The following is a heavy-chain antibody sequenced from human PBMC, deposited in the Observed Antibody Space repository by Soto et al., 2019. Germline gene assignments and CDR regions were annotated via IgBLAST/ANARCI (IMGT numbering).Heavy chain of an antibody. J-gene: IGHJ4*02. V-gene: IGHV4-61*01. CDR2: IYYSGIT. Sequence: SETLSLTCTFSVGSVSIGSYSWSWIRQPPGKGLEWIGYIYYSGITNYNPSLKSRVTISVDTSKNQFSLKLSSVTAADTAVYYCARGTENYCSGGSCSTLDYWGQGTLVTVSS. D-gene: IGHD2-15*01. CDR3: ARGTENYCSGGSCSTLDY. CDR1: VGSVSIGSYS.